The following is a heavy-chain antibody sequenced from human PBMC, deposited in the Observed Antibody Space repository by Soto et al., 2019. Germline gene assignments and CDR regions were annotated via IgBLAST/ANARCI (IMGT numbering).Heavy chain of an antibody. D-gene: IGHD6-25*01. V-gene: IGHV3-23*01. CDR1: GFTFRTYA. Sequence: VQLLESGGGLVQPGGSLRLSCAASGFTFRTYAMSWVRQAPGKGLEWVSAISGSGGSTNYADSVKGRFTISRDNSKNTLHRQRTNLRAEDTAVYHCPKDLGTGSGLNWFDPWAQGTLVTVSS. CDR2: ISGSGGST. CDR3: PKDLGTGSGLNWFDP. J-gene: IGHJ5*02.